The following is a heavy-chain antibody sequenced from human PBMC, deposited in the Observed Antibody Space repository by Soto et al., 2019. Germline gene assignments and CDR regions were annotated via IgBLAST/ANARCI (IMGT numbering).Heavy chain of an antibody. D-gene: IGHD7-27*01. V-gene: IGHV4-34*01. CDR1: GGSFSGYY. CDR2: SNHSGST. J-gene: IGHJ4*02. CDR3: ARGWGSIFDY. Sequence: QVQLQQWGAGLLKPSETLSLTCAVYGGSFSGYYWSWIRQPPGKGLEWIGESNHSGSTNYNPSLKSPVTISVDTSKNQFSLKLSSVTAADTAVYYCARGWGSIFDYWGQGTLVTVSS.